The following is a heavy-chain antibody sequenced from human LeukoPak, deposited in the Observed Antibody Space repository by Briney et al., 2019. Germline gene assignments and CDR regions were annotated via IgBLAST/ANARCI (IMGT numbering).Heavy chain of an antibody. V-gene: IGHV1-58*02. Sequence: SVKVSCKASGFTFTNSAMQWVRQARGQRLEWIGWIVVASGNTKYAQKFQERVTITRDMSTSTAYMELSSLSPEDTAVYYCAAAPIEMQQRGFDYWGQGTLVTVSS. CDR3: AAAPIEMQQRGFDY. CDR2: IVVASGNT. J-gene: IGHJ4*02. CDR1: GFTFTNSA. D-gene: IGHD5-24*01.